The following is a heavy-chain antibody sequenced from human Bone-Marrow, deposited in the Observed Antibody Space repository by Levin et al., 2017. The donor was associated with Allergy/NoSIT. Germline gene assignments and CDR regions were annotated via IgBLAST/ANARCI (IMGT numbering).Heavy chain of an antibody. V-gene: IGHV3-11*06. CDR2: ISSSSSYT. J-gene: IGHJ5*02. CDR1: GFTFSDYY. Sequence: GESLKISCAASGFTFSDYYMSWIRQAPGKGLEWVSYISSSSSYTNYADSVKGRFTISRDNAKNSLYLQMNSLRAEDTAVYYCARFECTSCYGWDWFDPWGQGTLVTVSS. D-gene: IGHD2-2*01. CDR3: ARFECTSCYGWDWFDP.